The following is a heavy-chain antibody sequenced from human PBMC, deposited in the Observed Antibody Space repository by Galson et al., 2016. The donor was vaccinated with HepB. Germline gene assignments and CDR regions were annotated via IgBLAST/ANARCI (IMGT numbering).Heavy chain of an antibody. CDR1: GYTLRSYA. CDR2: IHAGNGNT. Sequence: SVKVSCKASGYTLRSYAMHWGRQAPGQRPECMGWIHAGNGNTEYSQRFQGRVTITTDTSAGLVYMDLSSLTSEDTAVYFCARASPRGSTTQALDVWGQGTLVTVSS. V-gene: IGHV1-3*01. CDR3: ARASPRGSTTQALDV. D-gene: IGHD3-10*01. J-gene: IGHJ4*02.